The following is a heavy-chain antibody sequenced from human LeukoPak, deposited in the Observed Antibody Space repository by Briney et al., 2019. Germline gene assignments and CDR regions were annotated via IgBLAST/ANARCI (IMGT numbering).Heavy chain of an antibody. V-gene: IGHV3-7*01. CDR1: GFTFSSYW. D-gene: IGHD3-10*01. CDR3: ARVGSHSGSLSLIKRNYYYYYYMDV. J-gene: IGHJ6*03. CDR2: IKQDGSEK. Sequence: GGSLRLSCAASGFTFSSYWMTWVRQAPGKGLEWVANIKQDGSEKYYVDSVKGRFTISRDNAKNSLYLQMNSLRAEDTAVYYCARVGSHSGSLSLIKRNYYYYYYMDVWGKGTTVTISS.